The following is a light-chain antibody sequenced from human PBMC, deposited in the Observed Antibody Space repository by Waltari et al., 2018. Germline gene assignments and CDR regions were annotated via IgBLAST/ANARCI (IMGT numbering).Light chain of an antibody. CDR2: DAS. CDR1: QGISSRY. V-gene: IGKV3-20*01. J-gene: IGKJ1*01. CDR3: QQYHISPQT. Sequence: EIVLTQSPGTLSLSPGERATLSCRASQGISSRYVAWYQQKPGQAPRLLIYDASSRATCIPGRFSGSGSGTDFTLTISRLEPEDFAVYYCQQYHISPQTFGQGTKVEIK.